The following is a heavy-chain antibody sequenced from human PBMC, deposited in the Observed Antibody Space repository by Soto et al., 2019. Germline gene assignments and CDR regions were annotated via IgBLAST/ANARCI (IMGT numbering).Heavy chain of an antibody. Sequence: ESVGGLVQPEGSLRLSCAASGFTFSSYAMGWVRQGPGKGLEWVAVVSIGGSTHYADSVRGRFTISRDNSKNTLSLQMNSLTDGDTAVYFCAKRRGAGGHFDYWGQGALVTVSS. CDR3: AKRRGAGGHFDY. J-gene: IGHJ4*02. CDR2: VSIGGST. V-gene: IGHV3-23*01. D-gene: IGHD2-15*01. CDR1: GFTFSSYA.